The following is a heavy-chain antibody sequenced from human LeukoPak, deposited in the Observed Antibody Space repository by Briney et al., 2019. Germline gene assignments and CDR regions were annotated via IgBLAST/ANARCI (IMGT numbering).Heavy chain of an antibody. J-gene: IGHJ4*02. V-gene: IGHV3-33*01. CDR3: ATEDASGTFEY. CDR1: GFTFSHYG. Sequence: PGGSLRLSCAASGFTFSHYGMHWVRQAPGKGLEWVAVIWYDGSTKYYADSVKGRFTISRDNSKKTLYLQMNGLRAEDTAVYYCATEDASGTFEYWGQGTLVTVSS. D-gene: IGHD6-13*01. CDR2: IWYDGSTK.